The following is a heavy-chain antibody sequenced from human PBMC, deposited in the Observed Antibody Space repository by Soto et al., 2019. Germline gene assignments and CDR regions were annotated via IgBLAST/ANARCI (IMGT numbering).Heavy chain of an antibody. CDR3: ARDTAWLGDIVLMVYDYYYYGMDV. J-gene: IGHJ6*02. CDR2: INPNSGGT. CDR1: GYTFTGYY. D-gene: IGHD2-8*01. Sequence: QVQLVQSGAEVKKPGASVKVSCKASGYTFTGYYMHWVRQAPGQGLEWMGWINPNSGGTNYAQKFQGRVTMTRDTSISRAYMELRRLRADDKAVYYCARDTAWLGDIVLMVYDYYYYGMDVWGQGTTVTVSS. V-gene: IGHV1-2*02.